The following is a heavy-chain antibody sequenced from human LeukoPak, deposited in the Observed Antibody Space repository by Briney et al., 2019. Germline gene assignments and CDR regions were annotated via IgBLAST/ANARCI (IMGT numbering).Heavy chain of an antibody. V-gene: IGHV1-46*01. CDR1: GYTFTSYY. CDR3: ARSGRDSGSYYNWFDP. CDR2: INPSGGRT. D-gene: IGHD1-26*01. J-gene: IGHJ5*02. Sequence: ASVKVSCKASGYTFTSYYMHWVRQAPGQGLEWMGIINPSGGRTSYAQKFQGRVTMTRDTSTSTVYMERSSLRSEDTAVYYCARSGRDSGSYYNWFDPWGQGTLVTVSP.